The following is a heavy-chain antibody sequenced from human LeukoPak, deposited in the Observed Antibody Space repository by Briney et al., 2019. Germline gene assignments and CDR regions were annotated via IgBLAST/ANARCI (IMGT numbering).Heavy chain of an antibody. CDR3: ARGEVTTGPQWYFDL. J-gene: IGHJ2*01. CDR2: IYPGDSDT. D-gene: IGHD4-17*01. CDR1: GYSFTNYW. V-gene: IGHV5-51*01. Sequence: PGESLKISCKGSGYSFTNYWIVWVRQMPGKGLEWMGIIYPGDSDTRYSPSLQGQVTISADKSISTAYLQWRSLKASDTAMYYCARGEVTTGPQWYFDLWGRGTLVTVSS.